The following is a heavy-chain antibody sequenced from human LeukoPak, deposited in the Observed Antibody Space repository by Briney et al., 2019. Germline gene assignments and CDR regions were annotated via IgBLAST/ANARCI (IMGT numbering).Heavy chain of an antibody. D-gene: IGHD3-22*01. CDR3: ARDSEGDYYDSSGYYAPQSY. V-gene: IGHV1-18*01. Sequence: AASVKVSCKASGYTFTSYGISWVRQAPGQGLEWMGWISAYNGNTNYAQKLQGRVTMTTDTSTSTAYMELRSLRSDDTAVYYCARDSEGDYYDSSGYYAPQSYWGQGTLVTVSS. CDR1: GYTFTSYG. CDR2: ISAYNGNT. J-gene: IGHJ4*02.